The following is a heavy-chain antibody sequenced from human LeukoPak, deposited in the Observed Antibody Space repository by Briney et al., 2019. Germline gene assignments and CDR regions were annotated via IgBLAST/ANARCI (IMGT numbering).Heavy chain of an antibody. V-gene: IGHV1-18*01. CDR3: ARDQDGSGGSCYFFYPYYYYGMDV. CDR2: ISGYNGNK. J-gene: IGHJ6*02. CDR1: GFTFTSYG. Sequence: GSVKLSCKASGFTFTSYGMSWVRQAPGQGLEWMGWISGYNGNKYYAQKLQGRVTMTTGTSTSTLYMEMSSLRADDTAVYYCARDQDGSGGSCYFFYPYYYYGMDVWGQGTTVTVSS. D-gene: IGHD2-15*01.